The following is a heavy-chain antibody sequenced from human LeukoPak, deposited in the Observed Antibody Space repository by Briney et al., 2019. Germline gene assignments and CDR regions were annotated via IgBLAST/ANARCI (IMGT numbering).Heavy chain of an antibody. D-gene: IGHD6-19*01. J-gene: IGHJ3*02. CDR1: GFTFSSYA. V-gene: IGHV3-30-3*01. CDR3: ARTVAGLPLDAFDI. CDR2: ISYDGSNK. Sequence: QPGRSPRLSCAASGFTFSSYAMHWVRQAPGKGLEWVAVISYDGSNKYYADSVKGRLTISRDNSKNSLYLQMNSLRAEDTAVYYCARTVAGLPLDAFDIWGQGTMVTVSS.